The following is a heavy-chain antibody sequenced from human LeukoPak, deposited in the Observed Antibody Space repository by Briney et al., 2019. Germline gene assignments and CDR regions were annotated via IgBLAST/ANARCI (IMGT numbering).Heavy chain of an antibody. Sequence: SETLSLTCSVSGGSMNTHYWNWIRQPAGKGLEWIGRIYTSGSTNHSPSLKSRVIMSLDTSKSQFSLSLSSVTAADTAVYYCARGNNGLYFGVRGFDIWGQGKMVIVSS. CDR1: GGSMNTHY. V-gene: IGHV4-4*07. D-gene: IGHD3-3*01. CDR3: ARGNNGLYFGVRGFDI. CDR2: IYTSGST. J-gene: IGHJ3*02.